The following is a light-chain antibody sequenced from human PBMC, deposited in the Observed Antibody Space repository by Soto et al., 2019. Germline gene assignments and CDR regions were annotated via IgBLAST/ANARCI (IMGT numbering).Light chain of an antibody. Sequence: QSVMTQPPSVSAAPGQKVTISCSGSSSNIGGNSVSWYQQLPGTAPKLLIYDDNKRPSGIPDRFSGSKSGTSATLGITGFQTGDEADDYCGSWDSSLSAYVFGTVTKVTVL. CDR1: SSNIGGNS. V-gene: IGLV1-51*01. CDR3: GSWDSSLSAYV. J-gene: IGLJ1*01. CDR2: DDN.